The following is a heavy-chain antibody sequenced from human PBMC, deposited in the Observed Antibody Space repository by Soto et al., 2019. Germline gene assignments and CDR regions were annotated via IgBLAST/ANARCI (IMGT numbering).Heavy chain of an antibody. J-gene: IGHJ5*02. CDR1: GGSISSGGYS. CDR2: IYHSGGT. Sequence: PSETLTLTCTVSGGSISSGGYSWLWIREPPGKGLEWVGYIYHSGGTYYNPSLNERVTISVDRSNNQLSLKLSSVTASDTPVYYCARVTSSSWAYCFDPWGKGTLVTVSS. CDR3: ARVTSSSWAYCFDP. D-gene: IGHD6-13*01. V-gene: IGHV4-30-2*01.